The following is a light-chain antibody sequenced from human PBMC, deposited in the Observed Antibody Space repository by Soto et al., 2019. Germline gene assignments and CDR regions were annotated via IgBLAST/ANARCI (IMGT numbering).Light chain of an antibody. CDR1: QSVSSN. J-gene: IGKJ1*01. V-gene: IGKV3-15*01. CDR2: GTS. CDR3: QQDNNWPQT. Sequence: EIVMTQSPATLSVSPGERATLSCRASQSVSSNLAWYQQKPGQAPRRLIYGTSTRATGIPARFSGSGSGTEFTLTVSSLQSEDFAVYYCQQDNNWPQTFGQGTKVEI.